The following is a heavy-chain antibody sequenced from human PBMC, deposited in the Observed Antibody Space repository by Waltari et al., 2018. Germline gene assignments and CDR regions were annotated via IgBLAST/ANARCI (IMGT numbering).Heavy chain of an antibody. CDR1: GYSISSGDY. Sequence: QVQLQESGPGLVKPSETLSLTCAVSGYSISSGDYWGWIRQPPGKGLEWIGTIYHSGSTYYNPSLKSRVTISVDTSKNQFSLKLSSVTAADTAVYYCARSDCSSTSCYYFDYWGQGTLVTVSS. J-gene: IGHJ4*02. V-gene: IGHV4-38-2*01. CDR2: IYHSGST. CDR3: ARSDCSSTSCYYFDY. D-gene: IGHD2-2*01.